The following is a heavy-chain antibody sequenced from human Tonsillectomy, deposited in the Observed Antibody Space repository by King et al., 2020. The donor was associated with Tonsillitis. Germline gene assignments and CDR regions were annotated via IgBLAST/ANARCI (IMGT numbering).Heavy chain of an antibody. CDR2: TYYRSKWYS. J-gene: IGHJ4*02. V-gene: IGHV6-1*01. CDR3: ARGESGSTVALFHY. CDR1: GDSVSSNSAA. Sequence: VQLQESGPGLVKPSQTLSLTCAISGDSVSSNSAAWNWIRQSPSRGLEWLGRTYYRSKWYSDSAVSVKSRITINPDTSKNQFSLQLNSVTPEDTAVYYCARGESGSTVALFHYWGQGTLVTVSS. D-gene: IGHD1-26*01.